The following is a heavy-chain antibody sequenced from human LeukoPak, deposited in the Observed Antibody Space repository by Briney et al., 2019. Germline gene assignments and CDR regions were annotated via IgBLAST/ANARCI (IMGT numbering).Heavy chain of an antibody. D-gene: IGHD3-16*01. CDR2: INSSGGTT. CDR1: GFTFTNYA. V-gene: IGHV3-23*01. CDR3: AKVRLSNWYYYYGMDV. J-gene: IGHJ6*02. Sequence: PGGSLRLSCATSGFTFTNYALNWVRQAPGKGLEWVSSINSSGGTTNYADSVKGRFTISRDNSKDTLYLQMNSLRAEDTAVYYCAKVRLSNWYYYYGMDVWGQGTTVTVSS.